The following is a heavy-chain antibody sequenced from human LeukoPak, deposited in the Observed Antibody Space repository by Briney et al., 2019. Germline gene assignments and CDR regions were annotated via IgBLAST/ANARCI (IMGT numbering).Heavy chain of an antibody. CDR1: GFTVSSNY. J-gene: IGHJ4*02. CDR3: ARDPVAGEPGKGKPKDY. V-gene: IGHV3-66*02. CDR2: TYSGGST. D-gene: IGHD1-14*01. Sequence: GGSLRLSCAASGFTVSSNYMSWVRQAPGKGLEWVSVTYSGGSTYYADSVKGRFTISRDNSKNTLYLQMNSLRAEDTAVYYCARDPVAGEPGKGKPKDYWGQGTLVTVSS.